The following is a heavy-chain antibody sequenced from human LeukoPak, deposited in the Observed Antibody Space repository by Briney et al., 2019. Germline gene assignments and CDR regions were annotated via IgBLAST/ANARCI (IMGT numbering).Heavy chain of an antibody. V-gene: IGHV4-34*01. Sequence: SETLSLTCAVYGGSFSGYYWSWIRQPPGKGLEWIGEINHSGSTNYNPSLKSRVTISVDTSKNQFSLKLSSVTAADTAVYYCARGVFIVVVPAATQSNWFDPWGQGTLVTVSS. CDR2: INHSGST. CDR1: GGSFSGYY. CDR3: ARGVFIVVVPAATQSNWFDP. D-gene: IGHD2-2*01. J-gene: IGHJ5*02.